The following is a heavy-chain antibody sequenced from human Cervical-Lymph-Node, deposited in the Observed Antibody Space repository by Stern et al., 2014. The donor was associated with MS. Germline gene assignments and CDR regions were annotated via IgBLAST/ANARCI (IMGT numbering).Heavy chain of an antibody. V-gene: IGHV1-24*01. CDR2: FDTEEGEI. J-gene: IGHJ6*02. CDR3: ATLTRPPYNNNAMDV. D-gene: IGHD1-1*01. CDR1: GYTLTELS. Sequence: QVQLVQSGAEVKKPGASVKVSCKVSGYTLTELSMHWGRQAPGEGLEWMGGFDTEEGEIISAQRFQGRVTMTEDTSTDTAYMELSSLXXEDTAVYYCATLTRPPYNNNAMDVWGQGTTVTVSS.